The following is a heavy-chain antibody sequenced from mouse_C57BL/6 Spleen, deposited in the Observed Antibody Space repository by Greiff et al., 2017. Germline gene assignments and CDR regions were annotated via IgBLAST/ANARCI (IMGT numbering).Heavy chain of an antibody. V-gene: IGHV1-69*01. Sequence: QVQLQQPGAELVMPGASVKLSCKASGYTFTSYWMHWVQQRPGQGLEWIGEIDPSDSYTNTNPKFNGKSTFTVDKSSSAAYMQLSSLTYVDAAVYYCARRKTYYYGSTYSMDYWGQGTSVTVSS. D-gene: IGHD1-1*01. CDR1: GYTFTSYW. J-gene: IGHJ4*01. CDR3: ARRKTYYYGSTYSMDY. CDR2: IDPSDSYT.